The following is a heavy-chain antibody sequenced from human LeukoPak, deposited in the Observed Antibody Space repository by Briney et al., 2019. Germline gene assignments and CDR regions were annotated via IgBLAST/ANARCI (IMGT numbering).Heavy chain of an antibody. CDR2: ISYDGSNK. V-gene: IGHV3-30*18. D-gene: IGHD6-19*01. J-gene: IGHJ4*02. Sequence: GGSLRLSCAASGFTFSSYGMHWVRQAPGKGLEWVAVISYDGSNKYYADSVKGRFTISRDNSKNTLYLQMNSLRAEDTAVYYCAKDGGFGYSSGHGHFDYWGRGTLVTVSS. CDR3: AKDGGFGYSSGHGHFDY. CDR1: GFTFSSYG.